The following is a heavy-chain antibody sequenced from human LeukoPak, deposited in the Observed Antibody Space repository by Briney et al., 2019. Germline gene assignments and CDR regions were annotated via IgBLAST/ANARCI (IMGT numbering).Heavy chain of an antibody. CDR2: MSTSGSS. CDR1: GGSISSYY. CDR3: ARGDWHFDP. V-gene: IGHV4-4*07. Sequence: SETLSLTCTVSGGSISSYYWNWIRQPAGKGLEWIGRMSTSGSSDYNPSLKSRVTMPVDTSKNQFSLKLSSVTAADTAVYYCARGDWHFDPWGRGTLVTVSS. J-gene: IGHJ2*01.